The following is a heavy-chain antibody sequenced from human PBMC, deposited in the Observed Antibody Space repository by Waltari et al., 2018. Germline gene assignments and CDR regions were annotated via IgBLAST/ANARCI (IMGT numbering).Heavy chain of an antibody. J-gene: IGHJ4*02. D-gene: IGHD3-16*01. Sequence: QLQLQESGPGLVKPSETLSLTCTVSGGSISSSSYYWGWIRQPPGKGLEWIGSIYYSGRSYYNPALKSRVTISVDTSKNQFSLKLSSVTAADTAVYYCARHRSGGATFAFDYWGQGTLVTVSS. CDR3: ARHRSGGATFAFDY. CDR2: IYYSGRS. V-gene: IGHV4-39*01. CDR1: GGSISSSSYY.